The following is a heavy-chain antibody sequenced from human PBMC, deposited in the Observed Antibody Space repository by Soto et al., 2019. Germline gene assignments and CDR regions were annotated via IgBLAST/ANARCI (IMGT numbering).Heavy chain of an antibody. CDR1: GFTFSNAW. Sequence: GGSLRLSCAASGFTFSNAWMSWVRQAPGKGLEWVGRIKSKTDGGTTDYAAPVKGRFTISRDDSKTTLYLQMNSLKTEDTAVYYCTTDFRVPGSSSSSLRDRWFGELSPYYYYMDVWGKGTTVTVSS. J-gene: IGHJ6*03. CDR3: TTDFRVPGSSSSSLRDRWFGELSPYYYYMDV. D-gene: IGHD3-10*01. CDR2: IKSKTDGGTT. V-gene: IGHV3-15*01.